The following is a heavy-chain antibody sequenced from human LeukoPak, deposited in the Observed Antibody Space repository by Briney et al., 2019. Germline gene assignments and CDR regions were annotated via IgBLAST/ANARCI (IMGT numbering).Heavy chain of an antibody. CDR3: ARDTSGGYSFDY. J-gene: IGHJ4*02. CDR2: ISYDGSNN. D-gene: IGHD6-13*01. Sequence: PGGALRVSCVASGFTFSNYAMLWVRQAARKGLEGVAVISYDGSNNYYADSVKGRFTISKANSKNRLYLQMRSLRAEDTAVYYCARDTSGGYSFDYWGQGTLVTVSS. V-gene: IGHV3-30-3*01. CDR1: GFTFSNYA.